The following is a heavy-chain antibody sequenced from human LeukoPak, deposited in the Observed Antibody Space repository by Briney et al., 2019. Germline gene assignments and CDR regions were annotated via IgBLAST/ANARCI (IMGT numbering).Heavy chain of an antibody. CDR2: IIPILGIA. CDR3: ARDRRWRPRDWFDP. J-gene: IGHJ5*02. D-gene: IGHD2-15*01. V-gene: IGHV1-69*04. Sequence: ASVKVSCKASGGTFSSYAISWVRQAPGQGLEWMGRIIPILGIANYAQKFQGRVTITADKSTSTAYMELSSLRSEGTAVYYCARDRRWRPRDWFDPWGQGTLVTVSS. CDR1: GGTFSSYA.